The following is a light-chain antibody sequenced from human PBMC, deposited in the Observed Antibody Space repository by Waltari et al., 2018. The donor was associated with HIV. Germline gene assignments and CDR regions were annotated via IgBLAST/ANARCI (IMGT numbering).Light chain of an antibody. Sequence: DIALTQSPATLSLSPGERATLPCRASEGVPNFLVWYQQRPDQPPRLLVYDASKRASDIPARFTGSGSGTDFTLTIDSLEPEDFAFYFCQQRAKWPPTFGGGTKVETK. CDR1: EGVPNF. V-gene: IGKV3-11*01. CDR2: DAS. J-gene: IGKJ4*01. CDR3: QQRAKWPPT.